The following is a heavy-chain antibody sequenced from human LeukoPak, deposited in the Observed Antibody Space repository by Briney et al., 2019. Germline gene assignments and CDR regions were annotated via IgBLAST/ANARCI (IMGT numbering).Heavy chain of an antibody. J-gene: IGHJ3*02. V-gene: IGHV1-69*04. Sequence: EASVKVSCKASGGTFSSYAISWVRQAPGQGLEWMGRIIPILGIANYAQKFQGRVTITADKSTSTAYMELSSLRSEDTAVYYCARDVPSENSYGYARDAFDIWGQGTMVTVSS. CDR2: IIPILGIA. CDR1: GGTFSSYA. D-gene: IGHD5-18*01. CDR3: ARDVPSENSYGYARDAFDI.